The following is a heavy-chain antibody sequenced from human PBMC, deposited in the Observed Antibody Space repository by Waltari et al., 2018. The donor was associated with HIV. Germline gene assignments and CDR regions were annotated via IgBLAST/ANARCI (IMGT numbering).Heavy chain of an antibody. CDR3: ARDQHSATNYYGLDV. J-gene: IGHJ6*02. Sequence: QVHLVESGGAVVQSGKSLRLYCAASGLHFSNYPMHWVRQGPGKGLEWLSVIWADGSHESYADFAKGRFTISRDDSDNTLFLYLSGLRADDTAVYYCARDQHSATNYYGLDVWGQGTTVTVS. D-gene: IGHD3-10*01. V-gene: IGHV3-33*02. CDR2: IWADGSHE. CDR1: GLHFSNYP.